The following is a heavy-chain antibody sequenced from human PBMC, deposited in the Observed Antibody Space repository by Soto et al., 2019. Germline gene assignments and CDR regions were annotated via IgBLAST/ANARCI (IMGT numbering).Heavy chain of an antibody. J-gene: IGHJ4*02. CDR3: AKGYDSSGYYHYFDY. CDR2: ISGSGGST. V-gene: IGHV3-23*01. D-gene: IGHD3-22*01. CDR1: GFTFSSYA. Sequence: EVQLLESGGGLVQPGGSLRLSCAASGFTFSSYAMSWVRQAPGKGQEWVSAISGSGGSTYYADSVKGRFTISRDNSKNTLYLQMNSLRAEDTAVYYCAKGYDSSGYYHYFDYWGQGTLVTVSS.